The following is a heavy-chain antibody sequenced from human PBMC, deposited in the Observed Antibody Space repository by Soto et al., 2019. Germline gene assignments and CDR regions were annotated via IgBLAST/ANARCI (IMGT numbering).Heavy chain of an antibody. CDR3: ARGVGYCSGGSCERGHHYFDY. D-gene: IGHD2-15*01. V-gene: IGHV4-34*01. Sequence: SESLSLTFSGYCWSFSGYYWRWMRQVPGKGLEWIGEINHSGSTNYNPSLKSRVTISVDTSKNQFSLKLSSVTAADTAVYYCARGVGYCSGGSCERGHHYFDYWGQG. CDR2: INHSGST. CDR1: CWSFSGYY. J-gene: IGHJ4*02.